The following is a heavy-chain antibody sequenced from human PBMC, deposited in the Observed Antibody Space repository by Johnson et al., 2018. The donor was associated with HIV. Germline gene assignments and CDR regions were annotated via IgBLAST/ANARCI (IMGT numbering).Heavy chain of an antibody. D-gene: IGHD3-3*01. CDR3: ARTSLEWLLFAFDI. Sequence: QVQLVESGGGLKQPGGSLRLSCAASGFTFSSYAMHWVRQAPGKGLEWVAVISYDGSNKYYADSVKCRFTISRDNSKNTLYLQMNSLRAEDTAVYYCARTSLEWLLFAFDIWGQGTMVTVSS. CDR1: GFTFSSYA. J-gene: IGHJ3*02. CDR2: ISYDGSNK. V-gene: IGHV3-30*04.